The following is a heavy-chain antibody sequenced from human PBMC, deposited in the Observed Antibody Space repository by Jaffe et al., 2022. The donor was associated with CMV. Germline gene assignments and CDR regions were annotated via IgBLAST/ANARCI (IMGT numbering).Heavy chain of an antibody. CDR3: TPGVGATGLDY. Sequence: EVQLVESGGGLVQPGGSLKLSCAASGFTFSGSAMHWVRQASGKGLEWVGRIRSKANSYATAYAASVKGRFTISRDDSKNTAYLQMNSLKTEDTAVYYCTPGVGATGLDYWGQGTLVTVSS. CDR2: IRSKANSYAT. V-gene: IGHV3-73*02. D-gene: IGHD1-26*01. J-gene: IGHJ4*02. CDR1: GFTFSGSA.